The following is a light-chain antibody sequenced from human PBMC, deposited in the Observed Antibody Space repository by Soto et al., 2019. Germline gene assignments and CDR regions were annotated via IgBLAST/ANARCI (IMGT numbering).Light chain of an antibody. V-gene: IGKV1-5*03. Sequence: DIQMTQSPSTLPASVGDRVTITCRASQSISTWLAWYQQKPGKAPKVLIYQASSLECGVPSRFSGSGSGTEFTLTISDLQPDDFATYYCQQYYSYSPCTFGQGTKLEIK. CDR2: QAS. CDR3: QQYYSYSPCT. J-gene: IGKJ2*02. CDR1: QSISTW.